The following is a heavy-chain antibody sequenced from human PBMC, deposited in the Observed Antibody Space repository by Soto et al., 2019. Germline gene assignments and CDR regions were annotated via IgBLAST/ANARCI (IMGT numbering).Heavy chain of an antibody. V-gene: IGHV3-30*18. D-gene: IGHD2-2*01. J-gene: IGHJ6*02. Sequence: GVSLRLSCAASGFTFSSYGMHWVRQAPGKGLEWVAVISYDGSNKYYADSVKGRFTISRDNSKNTLYLQMNSLRAEDTAVYYCAKAGYCSSTKCHGNYYGMDVWGQGTTVSIYS. CDR3: AKAGYCSSTKCHGNYYGMDV. CDR2: ISYDGSNK. CDR1: GFTFSSYG.